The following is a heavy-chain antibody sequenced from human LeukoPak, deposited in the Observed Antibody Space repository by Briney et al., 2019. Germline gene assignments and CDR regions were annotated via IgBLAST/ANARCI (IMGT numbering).Heavy chain of an antibody. CDR2: IYHSGST. CDR1: GYSISRAYY. V-gene: IGHV4-38-2*02. D-gene: IGHD3-3*01. CDR3: AREYDFWSGYPRSDAFDI. Sequence: PSETLSLACAVSGYSISRAYYWGWIRQPPGKGLEWIGSIYHSGSTYYNPSLKSRVTISVDTSKNQFSLKLGSVTAADTAMYYCAREYDFWSGYPRSDAFDIWGQGTMVTVSS. J-gene: IGHJ3*02.